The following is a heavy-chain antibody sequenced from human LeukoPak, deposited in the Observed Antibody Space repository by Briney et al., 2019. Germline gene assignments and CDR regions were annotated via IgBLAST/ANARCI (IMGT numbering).Heavy chain of an antibody. Sequence: GASVKVSCKASGFTFTSSAMQWVRQARGQRLEWIGWIVVGSGNTNYAQKFQERVTITRDMSTSTAYMDLSSLRSEDTAVYYCAGGPKRDTAMVKTFSDYWGQGTLVTVSS. CDR2: IVVGSGNT. J-gene: IGHJ4*02. V-gene: IGHV1-58*02. CDR1: GFTFTSSA. CDR3: AGGPKRDTAMVKTFSDY. D-gene: IGHD5-18*01.